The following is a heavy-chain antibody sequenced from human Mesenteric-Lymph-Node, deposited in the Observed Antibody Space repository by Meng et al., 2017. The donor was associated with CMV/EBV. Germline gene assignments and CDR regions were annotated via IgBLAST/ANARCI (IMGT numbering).Heavy chain of an antibody. D-gene: IGHD4-11*01. CDR3: ARAGSTVTPLYYFDY. CDR1: GFSFSSYS. Sequence: GESLKISCAVSGFSFSSYSFNWVRQAPGKGLEWVSAISESTTYTYYADSVKGRFTISRDNAKNSLYLHMNSLRAEDTAVYYCARAGSTVTPLYYFDYWGQGTLVTVSS. J-gene: IGHJ4*02. V-gene: IGHV3-21*01. CDR2: ISESTTYT.